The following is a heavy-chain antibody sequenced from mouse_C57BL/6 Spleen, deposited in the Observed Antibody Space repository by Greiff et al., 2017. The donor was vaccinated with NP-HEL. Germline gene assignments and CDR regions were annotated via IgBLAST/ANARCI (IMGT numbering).Heavy chain of an antibody. CDR2: IHPNSGST. D-gene: IGHD1-3*01. Sequence: VQLQQPGAELVKPGASVQLSCMASGYTFTSYWMHWVKQRPGQGLEWIGMIHPNSGSTNYNEKFKSKATLTVAKSSSTAYMQLSGLASEGSAVYYCARWGVYEGYFDVWGTGTTVGVSS. V-gene: IGHV1-64*01. CDR3: ARWGVYEGYFDV. J-gene: IGHJ1*03. CDR1: GYTFTSYW.